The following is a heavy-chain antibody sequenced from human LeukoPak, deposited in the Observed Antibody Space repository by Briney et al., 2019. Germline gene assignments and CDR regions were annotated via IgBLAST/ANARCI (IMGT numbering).Heavy chain of an antibody. CDR3: GRQGYTASYYFFDY. V-gene: IGHV4-4*07. CDR1: SGSIRSYY. Sequence: KTSETLSLTCTVSSGSIRSYYWGWVRQPPGKGLEWIGRIYTTGTTQYHPSLKRGVTMSVDTSTNQFSLNLRSMTAADMAVYYCGRQGYTASYYFFDYWSQGTLVAVS. D-gene: IGHD1-26*01. J-gene: IGHJ4*02. CDR2: IYTTGTT.